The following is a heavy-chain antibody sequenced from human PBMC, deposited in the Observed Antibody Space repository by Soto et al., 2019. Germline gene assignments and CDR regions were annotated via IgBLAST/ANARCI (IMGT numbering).Heavy chain of an antibody. V-gene: IGHV3-21*01. CDR1: GFNFSSYN. D-gene: IGHD6-19*01. CDR3: ASDPFKRWMVRFHGYDSYGIDV. CDR2: ISSSSSSL. J-gene: IGHJ6*02. Sequence: GGSLRLSRAAPGFNFSSYNLNWVRQAPGKGLEWVSAISSSSSSLYCGAPVKRQVTVSTYNHMNSLYLKMSTLRAADTAVYYCASDPFKRWMVRFHGYDSYGIDVLGQGATVT.